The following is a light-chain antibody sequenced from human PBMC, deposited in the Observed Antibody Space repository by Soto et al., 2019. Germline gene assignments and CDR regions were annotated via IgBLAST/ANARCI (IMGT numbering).Light chain of an antibody. Sequence: EIVMTQSPATLSVSPGERATLSCRASHSVSSNLAWYQQKPGQAPRLLIYAASTRATGIPARFRGSGSGTEFTLTISSLQSEDFAVYYCQQYNNWPPLTFGGGTKVEIK. CDR3: QQYNNWPPLT. CDR1: HSVSSN. J-gene: IGKJ4*01. V-gene: IGKV3-15*01. CDR2: AAS.